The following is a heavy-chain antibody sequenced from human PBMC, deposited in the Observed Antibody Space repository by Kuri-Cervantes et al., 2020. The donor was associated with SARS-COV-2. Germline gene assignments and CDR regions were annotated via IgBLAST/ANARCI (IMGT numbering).Heavy chain of an antibody. D-gene: IGHD1-26*01. CDR3: ATVGATPDYFDY. Sequence: AAVQVSCKVSGYTLTELSLHWVRQAPGKGLEWMGGFDPEDGETIYAQKFQGRVTMTEDISTDTAYMDLSSQSSEVTDVYYCATVGATPDYFDYWGQGTLVTVSS. CDR1: GYTLTELS. CDR2: FDPEDGET. V-gene: IGHV1-24*01. J-gene: IGHJ4*02.